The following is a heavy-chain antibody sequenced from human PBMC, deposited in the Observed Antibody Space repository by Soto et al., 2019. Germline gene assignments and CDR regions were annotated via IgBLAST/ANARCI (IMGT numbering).Heavy chain of an antibody. CDR1: GGSISSSSYY. CDR2: IYYSGST. V-gene: IGHV4-39*01. D-gene: IGHD1-7*01. CDR3: ARQEREELELHFYYFDY. J-gene: IGHJ4*02. Sequence: PSETLSLTCTVSGGSISSSSYYWGWIRQPPGKGLEWIGSIYYSGSTYYNPSLKSRVTISVDTSKSQFSLKLSSVTAADTAVYYCARQEREELELHFYYFDYWGQGTLVTVSS.